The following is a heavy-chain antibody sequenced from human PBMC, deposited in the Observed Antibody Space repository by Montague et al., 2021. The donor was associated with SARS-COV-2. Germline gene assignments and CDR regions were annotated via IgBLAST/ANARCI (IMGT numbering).Heavy chain of an antibody. CDR2: ISYDGSNK. V-gene: IGHV3-30-3*01. Sequence: SLSLSWSASGFTFSSYAMHWVRQAPGKGLEWVAVISYDGSNKYYADSVKGRFTISRDNSKNTLYLQMNSLRAEDTAVYYCARSAWGGYRDAFDIWRQGTMVTVSS. CDR1: GFTFSSYA. D-gene: IGHD3-16*02. CDR3: ARSAWGGYRDAFDI. J-gene: IGHJ3*02.